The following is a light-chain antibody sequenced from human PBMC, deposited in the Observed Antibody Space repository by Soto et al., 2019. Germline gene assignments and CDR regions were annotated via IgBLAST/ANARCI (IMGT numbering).Light chain of an antibody. CDR3: QQYDNWPPWT. Sequence: EIVMTKSPATRSVSPGERATLSCRASQNIGSNLVWYQQIPGQAPRLLIYGASTRATGIPARFSGSGSGTEFTPTISSLQSEDFAVYYCQQYDNWPPWTFGQGTKEDIK. CDR2: GAS. J-gene: IGKJ1*01. V-gene: IGKV3-15*01. CDR1: QNIGSN.